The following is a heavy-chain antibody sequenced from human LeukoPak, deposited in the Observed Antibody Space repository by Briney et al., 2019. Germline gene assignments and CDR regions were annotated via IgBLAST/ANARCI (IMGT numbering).Heavy chain of an antibody. V-gene: IGHV3-48*01. CDR3: ARIQWLVRGPYYYYYMDV. D-gene: IGHD6-19*01. J-gene: IGHJ6*03. CDR1: GFTFGSYS. Sequence: GGSLRLSCAASGFTFGSYSMNWVRQAPGKGLEWVSYISSSSSTIYYADSVKGRFTISRDNAKNSLYLQMNSLRAEDTAVYYCARIQWLVRGPYYYYYMDVWGKGTTVTVSS. CDR2: ISSSSSTI.